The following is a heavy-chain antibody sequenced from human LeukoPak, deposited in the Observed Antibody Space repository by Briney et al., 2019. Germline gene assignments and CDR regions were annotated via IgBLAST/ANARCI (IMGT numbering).Heavy chain of an antibody. CDR1: GFTFSNYN. D-gene: IGHD2-2*01. CDR2: ISSSSTI. J-gene: IGHJ4*02. Sequence: GGSLRLSCAASGFTFSNYNMNWVRQAPGKGLEWVSYISSSSTIYYADSVKGRFTISRDNAENSLYLQMNSLRAEDTALYYCARNRYCSSTSCYTPSDSWGQGTLVTVSS. CDR3: ARNRYCSSTSCYTPSDS. V-gene: IGHV3-69-1*01.